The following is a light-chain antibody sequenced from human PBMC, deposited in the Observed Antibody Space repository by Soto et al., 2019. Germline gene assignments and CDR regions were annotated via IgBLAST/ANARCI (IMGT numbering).Light chain of an antibody. CDR3: FSDAGSYV. J-gene: IGLJ1*01. V-gene: IGLV2-23*01. CDR1: SSDVGSYNL. CDR2: EGS. Sequence: QSALTQPASVSGSPGQSITITISCTGSSSDVGSYNLVSWYQKNPGKAPKLMIYEGSKRPSGVSNRFSGSKSGNTASLTISVLQAEDEADYYCFSDAGSYVFGTGTKVTVL.